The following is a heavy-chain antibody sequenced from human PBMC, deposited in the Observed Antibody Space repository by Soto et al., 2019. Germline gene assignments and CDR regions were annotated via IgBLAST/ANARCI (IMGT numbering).Heavy chain of an antibody. V-gene: IGHV4-61*01. Sequence: SETLSLTCTVSGGSVSSGSYYWSWIRQPPGKGLEWIGYIYYSGSTNYNPSLKSRVTISVDTSKNQFSLKLSSVTAADTAVYYCATIPPPYSSGWYRPRGWGQGPLVTVSS. J-gene: IGHJ4*02. D-gene: IGHD6-19*01. CDR3: ATIPPPYSSGWYRPRG. CDR2: IYYSGST. CDR1: GGSVSSGSYY.